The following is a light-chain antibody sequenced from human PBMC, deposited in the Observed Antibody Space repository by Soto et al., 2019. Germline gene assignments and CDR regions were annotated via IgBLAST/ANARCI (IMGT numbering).Light chain of an antibody. CDR1: QSARSS. V-gene: IGKV3-15*01. CDR3: QQYNNWPPT. Sequence: EVVMTQSPATLSVSLGKRADLCYKASQSARSSLGWYQQNPGQTPRILIHDVSIRDTGIPARFNGIWSGTECTLTLSRLQSEDFEVYYCQQYNNWPPTFGQGTRLEIK. J-gene: IGKJ5*01. CDR2: DVS.